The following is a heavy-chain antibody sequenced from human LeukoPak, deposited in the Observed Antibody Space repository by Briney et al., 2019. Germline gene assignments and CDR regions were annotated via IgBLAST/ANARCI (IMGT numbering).Heavy chain of an antibody. D-gene: IGHD3-22*01. V-gene: IGHV4-59*01. CDR2: ICYSGST. CDR3: AGNYYDSSGDTWVDY. J-gene: IGHJ4*02. CDR1: GGSISSYY. Sequence: PSETLSLTCTVSGGSISSYYWSWIRQPPGKGLEWIGYICYSGSTNYNPSLKSRVTISVDTSKNQFSLKLSSVTAADTAVYYCAGNYYDSSGDTWVDYWGQGTLVTVSS.